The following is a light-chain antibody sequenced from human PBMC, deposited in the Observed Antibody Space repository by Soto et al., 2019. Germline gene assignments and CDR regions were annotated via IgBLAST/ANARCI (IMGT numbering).Light chain of an antibody. Sequence: DIQMTQSPSSLSASVGDRVTITCRASQSISSYLNWYQQKPGKAPKLLIYAASSLQSGVPSRFSSSGSGTDFTLTISSLQPEDFATYYCQQSYSTPLTFGGGTKVDNK. V-gene: IGKV1-39*01. CDR3: QQSYSTPLT. CDR2: AAS. J-gene: IGKJ4*01. CDR1: QSISSY.